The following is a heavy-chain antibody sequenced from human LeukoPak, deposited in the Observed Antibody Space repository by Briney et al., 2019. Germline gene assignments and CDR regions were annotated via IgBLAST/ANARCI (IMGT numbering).Heavy chain of an antibody. D-gene: IGHD1-26*01. CDR3: ARDSGRNDAFDI. V-gene: IGHV3-33*08. J-gene: IGHJ3*02. CDR1: GFTFSSYG. CDR2: IWYDGSNK. Sequence: GGSLRLSCAASGFTFSSYGMHWVRQAPGKGLEWVAVIWYDGSNKYYADSVKGRFTISRDNSKNTLYPQMNSLRAEDTAVYYCARDSGRNDAFDIWGQGTMVTVSS.